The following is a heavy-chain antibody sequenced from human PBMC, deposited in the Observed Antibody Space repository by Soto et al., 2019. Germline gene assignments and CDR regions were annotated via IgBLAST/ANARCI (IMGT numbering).Heavy chain of an antibody. V-gene: IGHV3-21*01. Sequence: EAQLVESGGGLVKPGGSLRVSCAASGFNLSIYTMNWVRQAPGKGLEWVSSISGNNVYVYYADSVKGRFSISRDNAKNSLTVQMNSLRAEDTALYYCARDRCSGGSCYRTYAFDMWGQGTLVTVS. CDR1: GFNLSIYT. CDR2: ISGNNVYV. D-gene: IGHD2-15*01. CDR3: ARDRCSGGSCYRTYAFDM. J-gene: IGHJ3*02.